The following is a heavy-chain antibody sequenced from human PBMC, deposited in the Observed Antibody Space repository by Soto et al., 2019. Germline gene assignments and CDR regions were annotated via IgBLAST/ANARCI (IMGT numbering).Heavy chain of an antibody. CDR3: ARDFYGGYTYGPGDY. V-gene: IGHV3-7*01. D-gene: IGHD5-18*01. Sequence: PGGSLRLSCAASGFMFSAYWMSWVRQAPGKGLEWVANIHGDGGKIYYVDSVKGRFTISRDNAKRSLYLQMNSLRAEDTAVYYCARDFYGGYTYGPGDYWGQGALFNVSS. CDR2: IHGDGGKI. CDR1: GFMFSAYW. J-gene: IGHJ4*02.